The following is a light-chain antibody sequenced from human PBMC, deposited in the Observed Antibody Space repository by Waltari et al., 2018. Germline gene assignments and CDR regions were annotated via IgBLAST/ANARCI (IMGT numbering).Light chain of an antibody. V-gene: IGLV4-69*01. CDR3: ETGGHGTWV. CDR2: VNSDCSH. J-gene: IGLJ3*02. CDR1: SGHSSNI. Sequence: QLVLTQSPSASASLGASVKLTCTLSSGHSSNIIAWLQQRPERGPRYLMKVNSDCSHYKGDDIPARFSGSSSGAERYLTISSLQAEDEADYYCETGGHGTWVFGGGTKLTVL.